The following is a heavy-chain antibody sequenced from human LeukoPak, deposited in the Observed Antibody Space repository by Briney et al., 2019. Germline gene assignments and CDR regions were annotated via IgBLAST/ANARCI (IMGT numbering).Heavy chain of an antibody. CDR2: ISSSSSYI. D-gene: IGHD6-13*01. CDR1: GFTFSSYS. J-gene: IGHJ4*02. V-gene: IGHV3-21*01. CDR3: ARGVGGAAAGTPPHY. Sequence: GSLILSCAASGFTFSSYSMNWVRRAPGKGLEWVSSISSSSSYIYYADSVKGRFTISRDNAKNSLYLQMNSLRAEDTAVYYCARGVGGAAAGTPPHYWGQGTLVTVSS.